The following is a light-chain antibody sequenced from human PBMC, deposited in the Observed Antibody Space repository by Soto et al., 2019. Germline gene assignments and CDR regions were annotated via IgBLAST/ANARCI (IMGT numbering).Light chain of an antibody. CDR1: QPLSSTH. CDR3: QDYGSSRT. J-gene: IGKJ1*01. CDR2: DAS. Sequence: ETVVTQSPGSLSLSPGERATLSCRASQPLSSTHLAWYQQRPGQAPRLLIYDASSRATGIPDRFSGSGSGTDFTLTISRLEPEDFAVYYCQDYGSSRTFGEGTKVDIK. V-gene: IGKV3-20*01.